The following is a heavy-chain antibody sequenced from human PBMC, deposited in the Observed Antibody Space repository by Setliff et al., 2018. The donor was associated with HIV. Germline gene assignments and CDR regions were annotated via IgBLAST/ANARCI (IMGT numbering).Heavy chain of an antibody. J-gene: IGHJ4*02. D-gene: IGHD6-13*01. Sequence: ASVKVSCKASGGTFSSYAISWVRQATGQGLEWMGWMNPKGGNTGYAQKFQGRVIMTRSTSKTTAYMELSSLRSQDTAVYYCARGIPGYRSSWHFDYWGQGTLVTVSS. CDR2: MNPKGGNT. CDR3: ARGIPGYRSSWHFDY. V-gene: IGHV1-8*01. CDR1: GGTFSSYA.